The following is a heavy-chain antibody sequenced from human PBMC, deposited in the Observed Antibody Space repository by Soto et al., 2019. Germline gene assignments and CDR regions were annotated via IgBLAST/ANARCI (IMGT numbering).Heavy chain of an antibody. CDR1: GGSISSSNW. Sequence: XGTLSLTCAVSGGSISSSNWWSCVRQPPGKGLEWIGEIYHSGSTNYNPSLKSRVTISVDKSKNQFSLKLSSVTAADTAVYYCARDVWIAAAGYYYGMDVWGQGTTVTVSS. J-gene: IGHJ6*02. CDR2: IYHSGST. CDR3: ARDVWIAAAGYYYGMDV. D-gene: IGHD6-13*01. V-gene: IGHV4-4*02.